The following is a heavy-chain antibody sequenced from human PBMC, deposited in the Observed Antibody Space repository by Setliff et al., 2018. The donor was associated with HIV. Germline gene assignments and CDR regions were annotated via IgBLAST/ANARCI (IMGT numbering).Heavy chain of an antibody. J-gene: IGHJ3*02. V-gene: IGHV1-24*01. CDR1: GYTLTELS. CDR3: TSRSDYVWGSYRHAFDI. D-gene: IGHD3-16*02. Sequence: ASVKVSCKVSGYTLTELSRHWVRQAPGKGLEWMGGFDPEDGETIYAQKFQGRVTMTEDISTDTAYMELRRLRSEDTAVYYCTSRSDYVWGSYRHAFDIWGQGTMGTVSS. CDR2: FDPEDGET.